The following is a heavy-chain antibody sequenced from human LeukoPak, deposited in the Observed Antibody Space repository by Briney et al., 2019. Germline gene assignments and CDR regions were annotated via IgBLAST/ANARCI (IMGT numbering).Heavy chain of an antibody. V-gene: IGHV3-23*01. CDR3: AKDGGLWVSAHWGDS. CDR2: VTTGDGNT. D-gene: IGHD7-27*01. Sequence: GGSLRLSCTASGFTFSSYTRTWVREAPGKGLKWVSTVTTGDGNTYYADSVKGRFTVSRDDSKNTLYLQMNSLRAEDTAVYYCAKDGGLWVSAHWGDSWGRGTLVTVSS. J-gene: IGHJ4*02. CDR1: GFTFSSYT.